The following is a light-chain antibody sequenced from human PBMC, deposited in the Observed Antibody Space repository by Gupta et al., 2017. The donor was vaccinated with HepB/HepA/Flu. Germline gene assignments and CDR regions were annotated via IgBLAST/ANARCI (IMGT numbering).Light chain of an antibody. CDR2: DAS. V-gene: IGKV3-11*01. CDR3: QQRSNWPLT. CDR1: QSVGTY. Sequence: EIVLTQSPATLSLSPGERATLSCRASQSVGTYLAWYQQRPGQAPRLLISDASDRATGIPARFSGSASGTDFTLSISSLEPEDFAVYYCQQRSNWPLTFGGGTKVDIK. J-gene: IGKJ4*01.